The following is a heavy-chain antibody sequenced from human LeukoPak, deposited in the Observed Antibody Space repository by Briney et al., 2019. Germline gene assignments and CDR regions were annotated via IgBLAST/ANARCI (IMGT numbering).Heavy chain of an antibody. CDR3: AGRGSSSGTFDI. J-gene: IGHJ3*02. V-gene: IGHV4-59*08. Sequence: PSETLSLTCTVSGGSISSYYWSWIRQPPGKGLEWIGYIYYSGSTNYNPSLKTRATLSVDKSKNQFSLNLASLTAADTALYYCAGRGSSSGTFDIWGPGTFVTVSS. CDR2: IYYSGST. D-gene: IGHD1-26*01. CDR1: GGSISSYY.